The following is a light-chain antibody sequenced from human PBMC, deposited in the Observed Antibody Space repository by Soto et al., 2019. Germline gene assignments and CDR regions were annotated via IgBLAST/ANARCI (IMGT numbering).Light chain of an antibody. CDR3: AAWDDSLSDLYV. V-gene: IGLV1-47*01. CDR1: SSNIGSNY. CDR2: NNN. Sequence: QSVLTQPPSASGTPGQRVTISCSGSSSNIGSNYVYWYQQLPGTAPKLLIYNNNQRPSGVPDRFSGSKSGTSASLAISGLRSEDEAEYYCAAWDDSLSDLYVFGTGTKLTVL. J-gene: IGLJ1*01.